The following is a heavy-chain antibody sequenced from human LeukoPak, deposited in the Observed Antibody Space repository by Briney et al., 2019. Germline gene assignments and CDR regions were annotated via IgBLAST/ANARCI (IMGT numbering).Heavy chain of an antibody. V-gene: IGHV3-33*01. CDR1: GFTFSSYG. Sequence: PGRSLRLSCAASGFTFSSYGMHWVRQAPGTGLEWVAVIWYDGSNKYYADSAKGRFTISRDNSKNTLYLQMNSLRAEDTAVYYCARGNGELVDYYYYGMDVWGQGPTVTVSS. CDR2: IWYDGSNK. J-gene: IGHJ6*02. D-gene: IGHD3-10*01. CDR3: ARGNGELVDYYYYGMDV.